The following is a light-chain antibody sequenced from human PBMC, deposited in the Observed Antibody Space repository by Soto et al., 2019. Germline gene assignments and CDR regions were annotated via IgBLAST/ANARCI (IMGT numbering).Light chain of an antibody. CDR3: QQYNNWPRT. V-gene: IGKV3-15*01. Sequence: VVLTQSPGTLSLSPGERATLSCRASQTVSSYLAWYQQKPGQAPRLLIYGASTRATGIPARFSGSGSGTEFTLTISSLQSEDFAVYCCQQYNNWPRTFGPGTKVDIK. CDR2: GAS. CDR1: QTVSSY. J-gene: IGKJ3*01.